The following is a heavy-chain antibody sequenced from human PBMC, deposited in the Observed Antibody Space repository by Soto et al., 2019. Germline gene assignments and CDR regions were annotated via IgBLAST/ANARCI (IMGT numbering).Heavy chain of an antibody. D-gene: IGHD6-19*01. CDR3: ARILFGRSVAGGYFYMDV. V-gene: IGHV2-26*01. CDR2: IFSNDEK. CDR1: GFSLSNGKVG. Sequence: HVTLKESGPVLVKPTETLTLTCTVSGFSLSNGKVGVSWIRQPPGKALEWLAHIFSNDEKSYRTSLKSRLTISEDTSKGQVVLTMTYVDPVDTATYYCARILFGRSVAGGYFYMDVWGKGTTVTVSS. J-gene: IGHJ6*03.